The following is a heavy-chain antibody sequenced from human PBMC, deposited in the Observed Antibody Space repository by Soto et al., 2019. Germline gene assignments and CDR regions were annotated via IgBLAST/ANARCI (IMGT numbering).Heavy chain of an antibody. CDR1: GGTFSSYA. V-gene: IGHV1-69*13. CDR2: IIPIFGTA. D-gene: IGHD1-26*01. Sequence: SVKVSCKASGGTFSSYAISWVRQAPGQGLEWMGGIIPIFGTANYAQKFQGRVTITADESTSTAYMELSSLRSEDTAVYYCAHGIVVGATSIDYYYYGMGVWGQGTTVTVSS. J-gene: IGHJ6*02. CDR3: AHGIVVGATSIDYYYYGMGV.